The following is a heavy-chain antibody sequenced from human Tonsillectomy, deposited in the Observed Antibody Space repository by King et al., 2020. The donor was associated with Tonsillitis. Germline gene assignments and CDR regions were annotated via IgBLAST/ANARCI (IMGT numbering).Heavy chain of an antibody. CDR2: IDWDDDE. D-gene: IGHD1-1*01. CDR1: GFSLSTSGMC. Sequence: VTLKESVPALVKPTQTLTLTCTFSGFSLSTSGMCVSWIRQPPGKALEWLARIDWDDDEFYSTSLKTRLTISKDTSKNQVVLRMTNMDPVDTATYYCARTHGSTGARDRFDYWGQGTLVTVSS. J-gene: IGHJ4*02. CDR3: ARTHGSTGARDRFDY. V-gene: IGHV2-70*04.